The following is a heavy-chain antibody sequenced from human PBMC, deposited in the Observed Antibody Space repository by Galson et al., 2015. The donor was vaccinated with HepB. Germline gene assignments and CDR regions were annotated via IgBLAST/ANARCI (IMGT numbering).Heavy chain of an antibody. CDR1: GGTFSSYA. Sequence: SVKVSCKASGGTFSSYAISWVRQAPGQGLEWMGGIIPIFGTANYAQKFQGRVTITADESTSTAYMELSSLRSEDTAVYYCARRSLETTGDDAFDIWGQGTMVTVSS. CDR3: ARRSLETTGDDAFDI. V-gene: IGHV1-69*13. CDR2: IIPIFGTA. D-gene: IGHD7-27*01. J-gene: IGHJ3*02.